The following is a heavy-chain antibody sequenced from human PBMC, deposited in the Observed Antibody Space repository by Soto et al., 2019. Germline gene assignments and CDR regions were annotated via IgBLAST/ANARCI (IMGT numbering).Heavy chain of an antibody. CDR3: ARDGAGAGSDILDF. CDR1: GYTFSNYY. J-gene: IGHJ3*01. CDR2: INPSGGST. Sequence: KVSCKASGYTFSNYYINWVRQAPGQGLEWMALINPSGGSTNFAQKSQGRVTTNRATCTSNASRELITLRSEDPAVYYLARDGAGAGSDILDFWGKGTMVTVSS. D-gene: IGHD6-19*01. V-gene: IGHV1-46*01.